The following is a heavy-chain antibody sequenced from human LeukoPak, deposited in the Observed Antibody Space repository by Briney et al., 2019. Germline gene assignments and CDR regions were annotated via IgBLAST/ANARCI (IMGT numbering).Heavy chain of an antibody. D-gene: IGHD6-13*01. J-gene: IGHJ4*02. CDR3: ARGVVFRSSSNFDF. CDR2: ISGSGGNT. CDR1: GFTFSSYA. Sequence: QPGGSLRLSCAASGFTFSSYAMSWVRQAPGKGLEWVSAISGSGGNTYYADSVKGRFTISRDNSKNTLYLQMNTLRAEDTAVYYCARGVVFRSSSNFDFWGQGTLVTASS. V-gene: IGHV3-23*01.